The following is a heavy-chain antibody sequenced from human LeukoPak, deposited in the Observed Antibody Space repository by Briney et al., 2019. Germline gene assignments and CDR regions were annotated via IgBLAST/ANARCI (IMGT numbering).Heavy chain of an antibody. Sequence: GGSLRLSCAASGFTFSDYGMIWVRQAPGKGLEWVSYITRSSALHYADSVKGRFTISRDNAKNSLFLQMSSLRDEDTAVYYCARATGWYPDYWGQGTLVTVSS. V-gene: IGHV3-48*02. D-gene: IGHD6-19*01. CDR1: GFTFSDYG. CDR3: ARATGWYPDY. J-gene: IGHJ4*02. CDR2: ITRSSAL.